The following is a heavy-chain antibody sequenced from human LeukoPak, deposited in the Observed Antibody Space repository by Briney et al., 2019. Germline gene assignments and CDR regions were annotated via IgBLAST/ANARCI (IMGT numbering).Heavy chain of an antibody. D-gene: IGHD2-2*01. CDR3: ARDGTSTDDY. V-gene: IGHV1-18*01. CDR1: GYTFSNFG. Sequence: ASVRVSCKTSGYTFSNFGINWVRQAPGQGLEWMAWISVNNDNPNYGQKFQGRFTVTTDSSTSTAYMELRNLRSDDTAVYYCARDGTSTDDYWGQGTLVTVYS. J-gene: IGHJ4*02. CDR2: ISVNNDNP.